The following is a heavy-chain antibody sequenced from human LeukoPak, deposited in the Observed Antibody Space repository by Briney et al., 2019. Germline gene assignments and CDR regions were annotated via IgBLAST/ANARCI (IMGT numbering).Heavy chain of an antibody. CDR2: IYHSGST. J-gene: IGHJ6*03. Sequence: SETLSLTCTVSGYSISSGYYWGWIRQPPGKGLEWIGSIYHSGSTCYNPSLKSRVTISVDTSKNQFSLNLSSVTAADTAVYYCARRPDDYYYYYYMDVWGKGTTVTISS. CDR3: ARRPDDYYYYYYMDV. D-gene: IGHD6-6*01. CDR1: GYSISSGYY. V-gene: IGHV4-38-2*02.